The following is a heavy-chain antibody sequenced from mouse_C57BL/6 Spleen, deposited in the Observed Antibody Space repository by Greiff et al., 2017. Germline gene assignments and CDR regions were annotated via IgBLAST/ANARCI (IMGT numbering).Heavy chain of an antibody. CDR3: ARGTNWDEWYFDV. CDR1: GYTFTDYY. Sequence: EVQLQQSGPELVKPGASVKISCKASGYTFTDYYMNWVKQSHGKSLEWIGDINPNNGGTSYNQKFKGKATLTVDKSSSTAYMELRSLTSEDSAVYYCARGTNWDEWYFDVWGTGTTVTVSS. V-gene: IGHV1-26*01. J-gene: IGHJ1*03. CDR2: INPNNGGT. D-gene: IGHD4-1*01.